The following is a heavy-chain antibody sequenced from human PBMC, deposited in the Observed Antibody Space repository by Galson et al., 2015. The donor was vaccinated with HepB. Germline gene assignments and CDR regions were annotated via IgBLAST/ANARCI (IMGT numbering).Heavy chain of an antibody. J-gene: IGHJ6*03. D-gene: IGHD2-2*01. Sequence: ETLSLTCTVSGGSISSYYWSWIRQPPGKGLEWIGYIYYSGGTNYNPSLKSRVTISVDTSKNQFSLKLSSVTAADTAVYYCASGDGYCGSSTSCSSFYMDVWGKGTTVTVSS. V-gene: IGHV4-59*01. CDR3: ASGDGYCGSSTSCSSFYMDV. CDR2: IYYSGGT. CDR1: GGSISSYY.